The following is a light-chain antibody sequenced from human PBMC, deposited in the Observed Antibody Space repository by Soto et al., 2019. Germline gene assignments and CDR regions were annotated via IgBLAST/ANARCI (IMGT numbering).Light chain of an antibody. Sequence: EIVMTHSPATLSVSPGERATLSFSASQSVSIKLAWYQQKPGQAPRLLIYDTSTRATGIPARFSGSGSGTEFTLTISSLQSEDFAVYYCQQYNNWPPITFGQGTRLEIK. J-gene: IGKJ5*01. CDR1: QSVSIK. CDR3: QQYNNWPPIT. CDR2: DTS. V-gene: IGKV3-15*01.